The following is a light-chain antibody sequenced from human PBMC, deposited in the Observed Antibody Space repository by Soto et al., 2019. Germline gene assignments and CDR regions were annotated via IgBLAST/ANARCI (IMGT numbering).Light chain of an antibody. CDR1: QNVGTN. V-gene: IGKV3-15*01. Sequence: DTELTQSPATLSVSPGERATLSCRASQNVGTNLAWYQQRAGQAPRLLIYGASTRAFGVAARFSGGGSGTEFTLTISSLQSEDFAVYYCHQRQSWPRTFGQGTKVDIK. J-gene: IGKJ1*01. CDR3: HQRQSWPRT. CDR2: GAS.